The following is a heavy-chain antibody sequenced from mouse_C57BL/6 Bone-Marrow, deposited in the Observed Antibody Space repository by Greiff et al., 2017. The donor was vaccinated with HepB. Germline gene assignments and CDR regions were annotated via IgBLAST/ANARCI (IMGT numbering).Heavy chain of an antibody. CDR2: SRNKANDYTT. J-gene: IGHJ3*01. CDR1: GFTFSDFY. D-gene: IGHD3-2*02. Sequence: EVQLVESGGGLVQSGRSLRLSCATSGFTFSDFYMEWVRQAPGKGLEWIAASRNKANDYTTEYSASVKGRFIVSRDTSQTILYLQMNALRAEDTAIYYCARDAGSSGYPFAYWGQGTLVTVSA. V-gene: IGHV7-1*01. CDR3: ARDAGSSGYPFAY.